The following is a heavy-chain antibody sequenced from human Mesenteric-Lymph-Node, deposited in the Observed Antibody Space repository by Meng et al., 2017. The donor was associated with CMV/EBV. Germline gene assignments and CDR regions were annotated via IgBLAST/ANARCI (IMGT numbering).Heavy chain of an antibody. CDR3: ARDPSDGYNYYY. V-gene: IGHV1-69*04. J-gene: IGHJ4*02. CDR1: GYTFTAYN. CDR2: IIPILGIA. D-gene: IGHD5-24*01. Sequence: SVKVSCKTSGYTFTAYNIHWVRQAPGQGLEWMGRIIPILGIANYAQKFQGRVTITANKSTSTAYMELSSLRSEDTAVYYCARDPSDGYNYYYWGQGTLVTVSS.